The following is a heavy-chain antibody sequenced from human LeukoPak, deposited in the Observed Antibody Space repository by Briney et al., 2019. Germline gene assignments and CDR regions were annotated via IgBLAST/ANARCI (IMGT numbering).Heavy chain of an antibody. V-gene: IGHV4-34*01. CDR1: GGSFSGYY. D-gene: IGHD2-15*01. CDR3: ARGGRYCSGGSCKYFDY. Sequence: SETLSLTCAVYGGSFSGYYWSWIRQPPGKGLEWIGEINHSGSTNYNPSLKSRVTISVDTSKNQFSLKLSSVTAADTAVYYCARGGRYCSGGSCKYFDYWGQGTLVTVSS. CDR2: INHSGST. J-gene: IGHJ4*02.